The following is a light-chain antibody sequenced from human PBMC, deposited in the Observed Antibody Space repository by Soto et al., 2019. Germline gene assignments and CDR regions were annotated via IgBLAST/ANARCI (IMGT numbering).Light chain of an antibody. Sequence: PGDRVTLTCRASQSISSWLAWYQQKPGKAPKLLIYDTSTRATGVPTRFSGSRSGTEFTLTISSLQSEDFAVYYCQQYNNWPQTFGQGTKVDIK. J-gene: IGKJ1*01. V-gene: IGKV3-15*01. CDR3: QQYNNWPQT. CDR1: QSISSW. CDR2: DTS.